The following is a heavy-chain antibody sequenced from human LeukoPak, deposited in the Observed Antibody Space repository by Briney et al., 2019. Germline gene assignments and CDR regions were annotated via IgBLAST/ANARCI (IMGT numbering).Heavy chain of an antibody. V-gene: IGHV3-72*01. CDR2: IRNKANSYTT. D-gene: IGHD6-25*01. CDR1: GLTFSDHY. J-gene: IGHJ4*02. Sequence: GGSLRLSCAVSGLTFSDHYMDWVRQAPGQGLEWVGRIRNKANSYTTEYAASVKGRFTISRDESMNSLYLQMNSLKTEDTAVYYCTRNTYTNGRYYFDSWGQGTLVTVSS. CDR3: TRNTYTNGRYYFDS.